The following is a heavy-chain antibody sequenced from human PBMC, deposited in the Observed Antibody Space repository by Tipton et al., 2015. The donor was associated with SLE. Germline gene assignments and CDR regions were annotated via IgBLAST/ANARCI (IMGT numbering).Heavy chain of an antibody. Sequence: LRLSCTVSGGSISSYYWSWIRQPPGKGLKWIGYIYYSGSTNYNPSLKSRVTISVDTSKNQFSLKLSSVTAADTAVYYCARVAVAAAGLGYWGQGTLVTVSS. V-gene: IGHV4-59*12. J-gene: IGHJ4*02. D-gene: IGHD6-13*01. CDR1: GGSISSYY. CDR2: IYYSGST. CDR3: ARVAVAAAGLGY.